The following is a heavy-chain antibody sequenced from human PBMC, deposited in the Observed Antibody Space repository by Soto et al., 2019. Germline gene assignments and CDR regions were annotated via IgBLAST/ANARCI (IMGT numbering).Heavy chain of an antibody. CDR3: ARVTLRYSSSHNFDS. Sequence: XATLSLPCSVSGASFSSGSFYWSWIRQPPGKGLEWIGFIYNNETFNYNPSLKSRVTLSVDTSKHQFSLKLSSVTAADTAVYYCARVTLRYSSSHNFDSWGQGALVTVSS. CDR1: GASFSSGSFY. D-gene: IGHD6-19*01. J-gene: IGHJ4*02. CDR2: IYNNETF. V-gene: IGHV4-61*01.